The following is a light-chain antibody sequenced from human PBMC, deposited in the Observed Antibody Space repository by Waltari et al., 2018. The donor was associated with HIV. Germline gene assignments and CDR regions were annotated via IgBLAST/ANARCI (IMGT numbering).Light chain of an antibody. J-gene: IGLJ2*01. CDR1: SSNIGNNA. V-gene: IGLV1-44*01. Sequence: QSVLTQPPSASGTPGQRVTISCSGSSSNIGNNAARWYQQFPGTAPKPLIYSNNPRPSGVPDRFSGSKSGTSASLAISGLQSEDEANYYCETLDDNLNGPVFGGGTKLTVL. CDR2: SNN. CDR3: ETLDDNLNGPV.